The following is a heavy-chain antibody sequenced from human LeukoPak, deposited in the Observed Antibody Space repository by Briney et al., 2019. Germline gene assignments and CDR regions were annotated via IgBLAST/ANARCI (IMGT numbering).Heavy chain of an antibody. Sequence: GGSLRLSRAASGFTFSSYSMNWVRQAPGKGLEWVSSISSSSSYIYYADSVKGRFTISRDNAKNSLYLQMNSLRAEDTAVYYCARYGYNTQYGFDYWGQGTLVTVSS. CDR1: GFTFSSYS. V-gene: IGHV3-21*01. CDR2: ISSSSSYI. D-gene: IGHD5-24*01. CDR3: ARYGYNTQYGFDY. J-gene: IGHJ4*02.